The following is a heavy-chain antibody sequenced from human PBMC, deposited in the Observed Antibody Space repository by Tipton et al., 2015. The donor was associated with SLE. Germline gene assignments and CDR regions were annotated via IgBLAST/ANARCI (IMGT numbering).Heavy chain of an antibody. D-gene: IGHD5-12*01. CDR3: ARHRATRSAFDI. CDR2: INHSGST. J-gene: IGHJ3*02. V-gene: IGHV4-34*01. Sequence: TLSLTCAVYGGSFSGYYWSWIRQTPGKGLEWIGEINHSGSTNYNPSLKSRVTISVDTSKNQFSLKLSSVTAADTAIYYCARHRATRSAFDIWGQGTMVTVSS. CDR1: GGSFSGYY.